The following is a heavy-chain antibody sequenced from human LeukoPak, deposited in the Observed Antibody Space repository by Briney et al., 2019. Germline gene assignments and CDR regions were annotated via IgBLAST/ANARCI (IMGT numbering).Heavy chain of an antibody. CDR2: ITSSGDNT. Sequence: GGSLRLSCAASGFTFSSYGMHWVRQAPGKGLQWVSSITSSGDNTYYADSVNGRFTISRDNTKNTLHLQVNSLRAEDTAVYYCVRGSRGNYDTWGQGTLVTVSS. CDR3: VRGSRGNYDT. D-gene: IGHD3-22*01. J-gene: IGHJ5*02. V-gene: IGHV3-21*04. CDR1: GFTFSSYG.